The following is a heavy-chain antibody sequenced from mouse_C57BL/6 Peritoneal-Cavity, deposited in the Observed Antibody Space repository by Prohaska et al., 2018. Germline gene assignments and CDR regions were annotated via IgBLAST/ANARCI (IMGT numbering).Heavy chain of an antibody. D-gene: IGHD1-1*01. Sequence: VKQRPGQGLEWIGWIFPGSGSTYYNEKFKGKATLTVDKSSSTAYMLLSSLTSEDSAVYFCARGQFITTAVAFDYWGQGTTLTVSS. V-gene: IGHV1-75*01. CDR2: IFPGSGST. J-gene: IGHJ2*01. CDR3: ARGQFITTAVAFDY.